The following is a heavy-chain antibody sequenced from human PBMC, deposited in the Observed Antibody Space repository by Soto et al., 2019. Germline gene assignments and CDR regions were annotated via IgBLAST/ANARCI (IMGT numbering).Heavy chain of an antibody. CDR2: IRSKANSYAT. D-gene: IGHD3-10*01. CDR1: GFTFSGSA. J-gene: IGHJ6*03. V-gene: IGHV3-73*01. CDR3: TRHPITMVRGYPRYYMDV. Sequence: GGSLRLSCAASGFTFSGSAMHWVRQASGKGLEWVGRIRSKANSYATAYAASVKGRFTISRDDSKNTAYLQMNSPKTEDTAVYYCTRHPITMVRGYPRYYMDVWGKGTTVTVSS.